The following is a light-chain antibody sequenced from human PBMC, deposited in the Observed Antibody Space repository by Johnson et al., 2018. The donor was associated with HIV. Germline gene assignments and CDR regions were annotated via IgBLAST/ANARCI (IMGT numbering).Light chain of an antibody. J-gene: IGLJ1*01. CDR3: GTWDSSLSGV. CDR1: SSDIGNNY. Sequence: QSVLTQPPSVSAAPGQKVTISCSGSSSDIGNNYVSWYQQLPGTAPKLLIYDNNKRPSGIPDRFSGSKSGTSATLAITGLQTGDEADYYCGTWDSSLSGVFGTGTKVTV. V-gene: IGLV1-51*01. CDR2: DNN.